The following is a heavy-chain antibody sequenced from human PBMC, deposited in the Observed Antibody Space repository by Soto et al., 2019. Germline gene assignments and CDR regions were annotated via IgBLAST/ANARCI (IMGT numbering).Heavy chain of an antibody. CDR3: AREGSGHCSGGSCLADY. D-gene: IGHD2-15*01. Sequence: ASVKVSCKASGYTFTGYYMHWVRQAPGQGLEWMGWINPNSGGTNYAQKFQGWVTMTRDTSISTAYMELSRLRSDDTAVYYCAREGSGHCSGGSCLADYWGQGTLVTVSS. CDR1: GYTFTGYY. CDR2: INPNSGGT. V-gene: IGHV1-2*04. J-gene: IGHJ4*02.